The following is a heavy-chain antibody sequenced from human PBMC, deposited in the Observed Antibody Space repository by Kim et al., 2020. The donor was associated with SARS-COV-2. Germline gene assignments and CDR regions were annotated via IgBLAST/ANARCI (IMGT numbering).Heavy chain of an antibody. Sequence: SVKVSCKASGGTFSSYAISWVRQAPGQGLEWMGGIIPIFGTANYAQKFQGRVTITADESTSTAYMELSSLRSEDTAVYYCACNRGVSLYYYYGMDVWGQGTTVTVSS. CDR2: IIPIFGTA. CDR3: ACNRGVSLYYYYGMDV. V-gene: IGHV1-69*13. D-gene: IGHD3-10*01. CDR1: GGTFSSYA. J-gene: IGHJ6*02.